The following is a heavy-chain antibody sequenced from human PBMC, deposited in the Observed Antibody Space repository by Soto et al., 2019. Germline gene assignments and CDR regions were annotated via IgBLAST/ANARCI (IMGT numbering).Heavy chain of an antibody. D-gene: IGHD1-1*01. CDR1: GGSISSYY. CDR3: ARTGTTTDYYYYGMDV. V-gene: IGHV4-59*01. Sequence: SETLSLTCTVSGGSISSYYWSWIRQPPGKGLEWIGYIYYSGSTNYNPSLKSRVTISVDTSKNQFPLKLSSVTAADTAVYYCARTGTTTDYYYYGMDVWGQGTTVTVSS. J-gene: IGHJ6*02. CDR2: IYYSGST.